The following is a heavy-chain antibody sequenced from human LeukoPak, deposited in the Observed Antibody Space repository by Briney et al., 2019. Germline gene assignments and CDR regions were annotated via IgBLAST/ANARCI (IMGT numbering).Heavy chain of an antibody. V-gene: IGHV3-48*03. CDR2: ISSSGRTI. J-gene: IGHJ4*02. Sequence: PGGSLRLSCAASGFTFSSYEMHWVRQAPGKGLEWISYISSSGRTIYHADSVKGRFTASRDNAKNSLYLQMNSLRAEDTAVYYCAREAIKDYWGQGTLVTVSS. CDR3: AREAIKDY. CDR1: GFTFSSYE.